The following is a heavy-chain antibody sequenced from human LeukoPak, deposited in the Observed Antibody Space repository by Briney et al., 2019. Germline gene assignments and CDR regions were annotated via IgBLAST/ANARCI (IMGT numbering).Heavy chain of an antibody. CDR2: INPNSGAT. V-gene: IGHV1-2*02. D-gene: IGHD3-10*01. J-gene: IGHJ4*02. CDR3: ARGPYGSGSYGGNYYFDY. Sequence: ASVKVSCKASGYTFTGYYMHWVRQAPGQGLEWMGWINPNSGATNYAQKLQGRVTMTTDTSTSTAYMELRSLRSDDTAVYYCARGPYGSGSYGGNYYFDYWGQGTLVTVSS. CDR1: GYTFTGYY.